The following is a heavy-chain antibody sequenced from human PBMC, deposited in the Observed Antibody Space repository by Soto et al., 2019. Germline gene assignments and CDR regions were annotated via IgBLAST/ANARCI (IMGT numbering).Heavy chain of an antibody. J-gene: IGHJ3*02. D-gene: IGHD3-22*01. CDR3: ARDRYYDSSGYDAFDI. CDR1: GYTFTSYG. Sequence: AASVKVSCKASGYTFTSYGISWVRQAPGQGLEWMGWISAYNGNTNYAQKLQGRVTMTTDTSTSTAYMELRSLRSDDTAVYYCARDRYYDSSGYDAFDIWGQGTMVTVSS. CDR2: ISAYNGNT. V-gene: IGHV1-18*04.